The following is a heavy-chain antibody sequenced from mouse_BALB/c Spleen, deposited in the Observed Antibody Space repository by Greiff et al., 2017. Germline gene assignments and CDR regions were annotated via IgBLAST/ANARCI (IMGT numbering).Heavy chain of an antibody. CDR1: GFTFSDYY. CDR2: ISDGGSYT. CDR3: ASRNYDYIFMDY. D-gene: IGHD2-4*01. V-gene: IGHV5-4*02. Sequence: EVQLVESGGGLVKPGGSLKLSCAASGFTFSDYYMYWVRQTPETRLEWVATISDGGSYTYYPDSVKGRFTISRDNAKNNLYLQMSSLKSEDTALYYCASRNYDYIFMDYWGQGTTLTVSS. J-gene: IGHJ2*01.